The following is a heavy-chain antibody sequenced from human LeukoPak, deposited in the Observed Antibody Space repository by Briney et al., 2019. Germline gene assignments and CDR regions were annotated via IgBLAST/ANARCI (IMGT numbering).Heavy chain of an antibody. D-gene: IGHD2-2*01. CDR3: ARGQVPAARGYNWFDP. Sequence: ASETLSLTCAVSGGSFFGYHWNWIRQPPGKGLEWIGEINHRGITNYNPSLKSRVTISVDTSKNQFSLTLTSMIAADTAVYYCARGQVPAARGYNWFDPWGQGTLVTVSS. CDR1: GGSFFGYH. J-gene: IGHJ5*02. CDR2: INHRGIT. V-gene: IGHV4-34*01.